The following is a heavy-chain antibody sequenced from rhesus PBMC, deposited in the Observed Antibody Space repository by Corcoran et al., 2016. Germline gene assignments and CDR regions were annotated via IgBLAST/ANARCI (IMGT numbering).Heavy chain of an antibody. Sequence: QVKLQQWGEGLVKPSETLSLTCAVYGGYISGYYYWSWIRQAPGKGLEWIGNIDCNSASTNNNPSLKKRVTISKDTSKNQFSLKLSSVTAADTAVYYCARAAGPYFDYWGQGVLVTVSS. D-gene: IGHD6-13*01. J-gene: IGHJ4*01. CDR2: IDCNSAST. V-gene: IGHV4-73*01. CDR1: GGYISGYYY. CDR3: ARAAGPYFDY.